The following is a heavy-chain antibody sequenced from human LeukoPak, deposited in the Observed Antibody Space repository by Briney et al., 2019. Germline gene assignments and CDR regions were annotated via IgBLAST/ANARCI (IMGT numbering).Heavy chain of an antibody. CDR3: ASEGRYSSSWYGDFDY. J-gene: IGHJ4*02. D-gene: IGHD6-13*01. Sequence: GGSLRLSCAASGFTFSDYYMSWIRQAPGKGLEWVSYISSSGSTIYYADSVKGRFTISRDNAKNSLYLQMNSLRAEDTAVYYCASEGRYSSSWYGDFDYWGQGTLVTVSS. V-gene: IGHV3-11*04. CDR1: GFTFSDYY. CDR2: ISSSGSTI.